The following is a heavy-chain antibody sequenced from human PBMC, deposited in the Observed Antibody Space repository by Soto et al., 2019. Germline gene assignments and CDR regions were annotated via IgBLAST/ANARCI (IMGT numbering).Heavy chain of an antibody. CDR1: GFTFSSYD. J-gene: IGHJ6*02. V-gene: IGHV3-13*01. CDR2: IGTAGDT. D-gene: IGHD2-8*01. Sequence: GGSLRLSCAASGFTFSSYDMHWVRQATGKGLEWVSAIGTAGDTYYPGSVKGRFTISRENAKNSLYLQMNSLRAGDTAVYYCARGYCTNGVCYSAGAGMDVWGQGTTVTVSS. CDR3: ARGYCTNGVCYSAGAGMDV.